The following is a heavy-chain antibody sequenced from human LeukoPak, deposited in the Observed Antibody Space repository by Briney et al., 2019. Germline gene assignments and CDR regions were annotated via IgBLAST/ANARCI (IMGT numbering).Heavy chain of an antibody. J-gene: IGHJ4*02. Sequence: PGGSLRLSCAASGLTFSSYSMNWVRQAPGKGMEWVSSVSSSSSYIYYADSVKGRFTISRDNAKNSLYLQMNSLRAEDTAVYYCARGSSRYCSGGSCYYFDYWGQGTLVTVSS. CDR2: VSSSSSYI. V-gene: IGHV3-21*01. D-gene: IGHD2-15*01. CDR1: GLTFSSYS. CDR3: ARGSSRYCSGGSCYYFDY.